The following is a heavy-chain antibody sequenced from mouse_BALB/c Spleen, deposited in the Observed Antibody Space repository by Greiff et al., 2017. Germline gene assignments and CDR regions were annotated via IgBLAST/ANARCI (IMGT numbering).Heavy chain of an antibody. V-gene: IGHV14-3*02. CDR3: ARGDGYGFDY. CDR1: GFNIKDTY. Sequence: EVKLMESGAELVKPGASVKLSCTASGFNIKDTYMHWVKQRPEQGLEWIGRIDPANGNTKYDPKFQGKATITADTSSNTAYLQLSSLTSEDTAVYYCARGDGYGFDYWGQGTTLTVSS. CDR2: IDPANGNT. D-gene: IGHD2-3*01. J-gene: IGHJ2*01.